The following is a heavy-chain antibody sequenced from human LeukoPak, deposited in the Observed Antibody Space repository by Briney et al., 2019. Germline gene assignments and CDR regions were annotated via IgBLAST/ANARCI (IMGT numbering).Heavy chain of an antibody. D-gene: IGHD2-15*01. CDR3: ARGRLAATAFDY. CDR1: GGSFSGYY. J-gene: IGHJ4*02. V-gene: IGHV4-34*01. CDR2: INHSGST. Sequence: SETLSPTCAVYGGSFSGYYWSWIRQPPGKGLEWIGEINHSGSTNYNPSLKSRVTISVDTSKNQFSLKLSSVTAVDTAVYYCARGRLAATAFDYWGQGTLVTVSS.